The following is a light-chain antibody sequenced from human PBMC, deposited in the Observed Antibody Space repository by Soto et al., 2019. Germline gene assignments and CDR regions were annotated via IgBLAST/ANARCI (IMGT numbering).Light chain of an antibody. CDR2: EVS. CDR3: SSYAGSNILYV. Sequence: QSALTQPPSASGSPGQSVTIPCTGTSSDVGGYNYVSWYQQHPGKAPKLMIYEVSKRPSGVPDRFSGSKSGNTASLTVSGLQAEDEADYYCSSYAGSNILYVFGTGTKLTVL. V-gene: IGLV2-8*01. CDR1: SSDVGGYNY. J-gene: IGLJ1*01.